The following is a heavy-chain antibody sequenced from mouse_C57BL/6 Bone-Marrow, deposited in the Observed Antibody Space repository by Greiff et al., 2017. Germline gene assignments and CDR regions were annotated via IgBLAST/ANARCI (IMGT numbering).Heavy chain of an antibody. CDR3: AITTVPYWYFDV. D-gene: IGHD1-1*01. Sequence: EVQGVESGGGLVKPGGSLKLSCAASGFTFSDYGMHWVRQAPEKGLEWVAYISSGSSTIYYADTVKGRFTISSDNAKNTLFLQMPSLRSEETAMYYCAITTVPYWYFDVWGTGTTVTVSS. CDR2: ISSGSSTI. J-gene: IGHJ1*03. CDR1: GFTFSDYG. V-gene: IGHV5-17*01.